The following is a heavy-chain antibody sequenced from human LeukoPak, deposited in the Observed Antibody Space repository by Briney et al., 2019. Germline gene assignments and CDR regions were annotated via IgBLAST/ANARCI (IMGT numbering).Heavy chain of an antibody. CDR2: IYSGGGT. CDR3: ARDNYDSSGFT. J-gene: IGHJ4*02. Sequence: GGSLRLSCAASGFTVSSNYMSRVRQAPGKGLEWVSIIYSGGGTRYADSVKGRFTISRDNSRNTLYLQMNSLRAEDTALYYCARDNYDSSGFTWGQGTLVTVSS. CDR1: GFTVSSNY. V-gene: IGHV3-53*01. D-gene: IGHD3-22*01.